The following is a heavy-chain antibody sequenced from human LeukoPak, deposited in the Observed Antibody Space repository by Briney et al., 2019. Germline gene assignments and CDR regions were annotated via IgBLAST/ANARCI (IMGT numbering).Heavy chain of an antibody. D-gene: IGHD5-12*01. V-gene: IGHV4-38-2*01. Sequence: TCAXXXYXXXXGYXWGWSRPPPGKGREWIGIIYNSGSTYYNPSLMRRVTISGETEKKNFSLNMSSVTAADTAVYYCARVKGGYAYFDYWGQGTLVTVSS. CDR3: ARVKGGYAYFDY. J-gene: IGHJ4*02. CDR1: XYXXXXGYX. CDR2: IYNSGST.